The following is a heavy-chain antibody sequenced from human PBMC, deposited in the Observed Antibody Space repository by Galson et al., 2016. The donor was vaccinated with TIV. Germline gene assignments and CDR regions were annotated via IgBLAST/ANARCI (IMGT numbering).Heavy chain of an antibody. CDR1: GFTFSDYW. D-gene: IGHD6-19*01. CDR3: ARTSVVVSGTPFFDY. V-gene: IGHV3-7*03. CDR2: IKEDGREE. Sequence: SLRLSCAASGFTFSDYWMTWVRLTPGKGLEWVANIKEDGREEYYVDSVTGRFTVSRDNARNSLFLQMTSLRAEDTAVYYCARTSVVVSGTPFFDYWGPGTPVTVSS. J-gene: IGHJ4*02.